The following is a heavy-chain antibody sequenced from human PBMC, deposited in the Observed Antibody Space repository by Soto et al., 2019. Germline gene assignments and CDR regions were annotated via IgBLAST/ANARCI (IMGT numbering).Heavy chain of an antibody. CDR2: INHSGST. J-gene: IGHJ6*02. CDR3: ARVSIVVVPAARAYYYYYGMDV. D-gene: IGHD2-2*01. Sequence: KPSETLSLTCAVYGGSFSGYYWSWIRQPPGKGLEWIGEINHSGSTNYNPSLKSRVTISVDTSKNQFSLKLSSVTAADTAVYYCARVSIVVVPAARAYYYYYGMDVWGQGTTVTVSS. CDR1: GGSFSGYY. V-gene: IGHV4-34*01.